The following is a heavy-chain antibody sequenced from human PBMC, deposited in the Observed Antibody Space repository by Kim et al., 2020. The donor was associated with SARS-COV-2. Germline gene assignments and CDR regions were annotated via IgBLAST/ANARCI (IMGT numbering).Heavy chain of an antibody. D-gene: IGHD2-2*01. Sequence: ASVKVSCKASGYTFTSYAMNWVRQAPGQGLEWMGWINTNTGNPTYAQGFTGRFVFSLDTSVSTAYLQISSLKAEDTAVYYCARLYCSSTSCYARYYYYGMDVWGQGTTVTVSS. CDR1: GYTFTSYA. V-gene: IGHV7-4-1*02. CDR2: INTNTGNP. J-gene: IGHJ6*02. CDR3: ARLYCSSTSCYARYYYYGMDV.